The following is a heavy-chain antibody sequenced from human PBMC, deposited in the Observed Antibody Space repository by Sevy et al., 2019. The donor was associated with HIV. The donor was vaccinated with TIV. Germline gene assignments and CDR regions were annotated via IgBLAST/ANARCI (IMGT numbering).Heavy chain of an antibody. Sequence: GGFLRLSCAASGFTFSSYGMHWVRQAPGKGLEWVAFIWYDGSDTYYADSVKGRFNISRDNSKNTLYLQMNSLRTEDSAIYYCASDILSGSDFWGQGTLVTVSS. V-gene: IGHV3-30*02. CDR3: ASDILSGSDF. J-gene: IGHJ4*02. CDR2: IWYDGSDT. D-gene: IGHD3-9*01. CDR1: GFTFSSYG.